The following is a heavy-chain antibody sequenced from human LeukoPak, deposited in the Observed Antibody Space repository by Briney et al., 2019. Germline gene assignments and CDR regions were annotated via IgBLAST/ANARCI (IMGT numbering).Heavy chain of an antibody. Sequence: PGGSLRLSCAASAFSVSDKYMSWVRQAPGKGLEWVSVLYTGGDTFYADSGKGRFTISRDNGKTALSLQMNSLRAEDTAVYYCVVHSATSCYWGQGTLVTVSS. D-gene: IGHD1-26*01. CDR2: LYTGGDT. J-gene: IGHJ4*02. CDR3: VVHSATSCY. V-gene: IGHV3-53*01. CDR1: AFSVSDKY.